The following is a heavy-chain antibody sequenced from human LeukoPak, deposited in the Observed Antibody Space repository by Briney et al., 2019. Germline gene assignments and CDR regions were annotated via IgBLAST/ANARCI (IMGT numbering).Heavy chain of an antibody. CDR1: GGTFSSYG. CDR3: ARVPRGGSGWYNWFDP. CDR2: ISAYNGNT. D-gene: IGHD6-19*01. Sequence: ASVKVSCKASGGTFSSYGISWVRQAPGQGLEWMGWISAYNGNTNYAQKLQGRVTMTTDTSTSTAYMELRSLRSDDTAVYYCARVPRGGSGWYNWFDPWGQGTLVTVSS. V-gene: IGHV1-18*01. J-gene: IGHJ5*02.